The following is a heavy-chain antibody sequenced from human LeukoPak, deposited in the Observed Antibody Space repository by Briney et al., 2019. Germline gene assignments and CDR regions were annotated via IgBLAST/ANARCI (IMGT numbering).Heavy chain of an antibody. CDR3: ARVYYSNSYDYWYFDL. J-gene: IGHJ2*01. V-gene: IGHV4-59*01. D-gene: IGHD6-13*01. Sequence: PSETLSLTCTVSGGSIRSYYWSGIRQPPGKGLEWIGYIYYSGSTNYNPSLKSRVTISVDTSKNQFSLKLSSVTAANTAVYYCARVYYSNSYDYWYFDLWGRGTLVTVSS. CDR1: GGSIRSYY. CDR2: IYYSGST.